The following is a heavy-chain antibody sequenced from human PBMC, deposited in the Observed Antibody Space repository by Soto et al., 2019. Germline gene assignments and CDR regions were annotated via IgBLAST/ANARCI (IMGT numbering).Heavy chain of an antibody. CDR2: IDWDDDK. CDR3: ARIRGYCSGGSCVTKNYLDY. CDR1: GFSLSTSGMY. D-gene: IGHD2-15*01. V-gene: IGHV2-70*11. Sequence: SGPTLVKPTQTLTLTCTFSGFSLSTSGMYVSWIRQPPGKALEWLARIDWDDDKYYNTSLKTRLIISKDTSKNQVVLTMTNMDPVDTATYYCARIRGYCSGGSCVTKNYLDYWGQGTLVTVSS. J-gene: IGHJ4*02.